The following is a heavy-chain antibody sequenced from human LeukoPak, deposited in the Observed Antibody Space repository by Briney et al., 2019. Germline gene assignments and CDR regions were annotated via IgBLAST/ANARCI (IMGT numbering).Heavy chain of an antibody. D-gene: IGHD2-15*01. V-gene: IGHV3-23*01. J-gene: IGHJ4*02. Sequence: GGSLRLSCAASGFTLSNYAISWVRQAPGKGLEWVSAISRSGGRAFHADSVKGRFTISRDSSIDTLFLEMNSLRPEDTALYFCAKALPLNAYWSQGTLVTVSS. CDR2: ISRSGGRA. CDR1: GFTLSNYA. CDR3: AKALPLNAY.